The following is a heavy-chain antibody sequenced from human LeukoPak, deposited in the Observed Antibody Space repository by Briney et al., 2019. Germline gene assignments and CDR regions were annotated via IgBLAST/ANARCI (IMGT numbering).Heavy chain of an antibody. V-gene: IGHV4-61*03. J-gene: IGHJ4*02. Sequence: PSETLSLTCTVSGGSVSSGSYYWSWIRQPPGKGLEWIGEIYHSGFTNYNPSLKSRVTISVDKPKNHFSLKLSSVTAADTAVYYCAREDPDRKIDYWGQGTLVTVSS. CDR1: GGSVSSGSYY. CDR3: AREDPDRKIDY. D-gene: IGHD1-14*01. CDR2: IYHSGFT.